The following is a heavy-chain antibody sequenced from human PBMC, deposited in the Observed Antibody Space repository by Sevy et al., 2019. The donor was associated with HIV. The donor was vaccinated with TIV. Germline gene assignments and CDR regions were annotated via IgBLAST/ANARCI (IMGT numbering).Heavy chain of an antibody. CDR2: IRYDANTK. J-gene: IGHJ4*02. V-gene: IGHV3-30*02. CDR1: GFPFIDYA. D-gene: IGHD2-2*01. CDR3: LKDMCSSASCSGFYFDY. Sequence: GGSLRLSCAASGFPFIDYAMHWVRQAPGKGLEWVAFIRYDANTKYYADSVRDRFTTSRDNSKNTLYVQMLRLREDDTAVYYCLKDMCSSASCSGFYFDYWGQGILVTVSS.